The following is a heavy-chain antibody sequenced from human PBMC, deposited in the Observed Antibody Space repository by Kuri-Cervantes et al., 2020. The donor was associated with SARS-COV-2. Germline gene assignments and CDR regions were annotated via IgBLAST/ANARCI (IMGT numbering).Heavy chain of an antibody. V-gene: IGHV3-30*18. CDR1: GFTFSSYG. CDR2: ISYDGSNK. J-gene: IGHJ6*03. Sequence: GESLKISCAASGFTFSSYGMHWVRQAPGKGLEWVAVISYDGSNKYYADSVKGRFTISRDSSRNTYLQMNSLTADDTAVYYCAKDGEDTPAFNHFYYYMDVWGKGTTVTVSS. CDR3: AKDGEDTPAFNHFYYYMDV. D-gene: IGHD1-14*01.